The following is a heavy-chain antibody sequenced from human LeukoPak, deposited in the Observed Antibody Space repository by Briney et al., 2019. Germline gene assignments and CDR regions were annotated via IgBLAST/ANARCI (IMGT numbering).Heavy chain of an antibody. J-gene: IGHJ4*02. CDR3: ARVGATTVDY. CDR2: ISSSSSYI. CDR1: GFTFSSYS. V-gene: IGHV3-21*01. Sequence: AGGSLRLSCAASGFTFSSYSMNWVRQAPGKGLEWVSSISSSSSYIYYADSVKGRFTISRDNAKNSLYLQMNSLRAEDTAVYYCARVGATTVDYWGQGTLVTVSS. D-gene: IGHD2/OR15-2a*01.